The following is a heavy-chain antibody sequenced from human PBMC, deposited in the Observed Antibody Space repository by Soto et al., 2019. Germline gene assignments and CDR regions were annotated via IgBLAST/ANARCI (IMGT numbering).Heavy chain of an antibody. Sequence: GGSLRLSCAASGFTFSDYYMSWIRQAPGKGLEWVSYISSSGSTIYYADSVKGRFTISRDNAKNSLYLQMNSLRAEDTAVYYCATTRRQYCSSTSCQFDYWGQGTLVTVSS. J-gene: IGHJ4*02. CDR2: ISSSGSTI. CDR1: GFTFSDYY. D-gene: IGHD2-2*01. V-gene: IGHV3-11*01. CDR3: ATTRRQYCSSTSCQFDY.